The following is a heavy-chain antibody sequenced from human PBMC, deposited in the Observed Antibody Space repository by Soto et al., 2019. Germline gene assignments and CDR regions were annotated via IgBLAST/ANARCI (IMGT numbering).Heavy chain of an antibody. CDR2: IYVTGAV. J-gene: IGHJ5*02. V-gene: IGHV4-31*03. CDR3: ARLRIATNNYKWFGP. CDR1: RAALNSGNYY. D-gene: IGHD2-21*01. Sequence: TLSLTCSVSRAALNSGNYYWSWIRHVPGKGLEWIGHIYVTGAVDYNPSLRDRITISQDTSERQFSLNLRLVTAADTAVYYCARLRIATNNYKWFGPWGEGTLVTV.